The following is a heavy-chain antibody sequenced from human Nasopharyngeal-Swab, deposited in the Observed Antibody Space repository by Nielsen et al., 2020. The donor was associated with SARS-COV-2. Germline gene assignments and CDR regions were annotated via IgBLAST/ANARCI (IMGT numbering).Heavy chain of an antibody. V-gene: IGHV1-8*01. CDR3: ARGTYYDILTGLMFDP. Sequence: ASVKVSCKASGYTFISYDINWVRQATGQGLEWMGWMNPNSGNTGYAQKFQGRVTMTRNTSISTAYMELSSLRSEDTAVYYCARGTYYDILTGLMFDPWGQGPRSPSPQ. CDR2: MNPNSGNT. CDR1: GYTFISYD. J-gene: IGHJ5*02. D-gene: IGHD3-9*01.